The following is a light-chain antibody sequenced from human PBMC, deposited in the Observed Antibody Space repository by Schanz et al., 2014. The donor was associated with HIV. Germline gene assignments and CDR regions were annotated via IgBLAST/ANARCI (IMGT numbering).Light chain of an antibody. V-gene: IGKV3D-15*01. Sequence: EIVLTQSPVTLSVSPGERATLSCRASQSVSSSYFPWYQQKPGQAPRLLIFDASNRATGIPARFSGSGSGTQFTLTISGLQSEDLGIYYCQQYHPWPITFGQGTRLEIK. J-gene: IGKJ5*01. CDR3: QQYHPWPIT. CDR2: DAS. CDR1: QSVSSSY.